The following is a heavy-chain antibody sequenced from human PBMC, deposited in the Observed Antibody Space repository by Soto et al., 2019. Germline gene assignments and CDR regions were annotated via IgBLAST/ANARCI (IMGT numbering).Heavy chain of an antibody. D-gene: IGHD4-17*01. J-gene: IGHJ6*02. CDR3: ARQGPTSGFYYYGMDV. CDR2: IYPGDSDT. V-gene: IGHV5-51*01. CDR1: GYSCTSYW. Sequence: PGESLKISCKGSGYSCTSYWIGWVRQMPGKGLEWMGIIYPGDSDTRYSPSFQGQVTISADKSISTAYLQWSSLKASDTAMYYCARQGPTSGFYYYGMDVWGQGTTVTVS.